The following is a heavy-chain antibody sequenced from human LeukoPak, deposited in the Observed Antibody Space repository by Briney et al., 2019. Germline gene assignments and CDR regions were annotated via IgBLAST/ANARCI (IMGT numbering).Heavy chain of an antibody. J-gene: IGHJ6*03. D-gene: IGHD1-7*01. V-gene: IGHV3-30*02. CDR2: IRYDGSNR. CDR1: GLTFSSYG. CDR3: AKDPFTGTTPNYMDV. Sequence: GGSLRLSCAASGLTFSSYGMHWVRQAPGKGLEWVAFIRYDGSNRFYVDSVKGRFTISRDNSKNTLYLQMNSLRAEDTAVYYCAKDPFTGTTPNYMDVWGKGTTVTVSS.